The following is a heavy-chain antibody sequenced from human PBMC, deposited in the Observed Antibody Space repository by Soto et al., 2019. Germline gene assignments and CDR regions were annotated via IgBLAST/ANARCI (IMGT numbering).Heavy chain of an antibody. Sequence: EVQLVESGGGLVQPGRSLRLSCAASGFTFDDYAMHWVRQAPGKGLEWVSGISWNSGSIGYADSVKGRFTISRDNAKNSMYLQMNSLRAEDTALYYCAKDIYHGRGYGPYYYGMDVWGQGTTVTVSS. CDR1: GFTFDDYA. J-gene: IGHJ6*02. CDR2: ISWNSGSI. CDR3: AKDIYHGRGYGPYYYGMDV. D-gene: IGHD5-18*01. V-gene: IGHV3-9*01.